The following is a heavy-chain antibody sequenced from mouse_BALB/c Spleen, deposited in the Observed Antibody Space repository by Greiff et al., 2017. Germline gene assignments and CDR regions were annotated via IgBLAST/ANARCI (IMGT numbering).Heavy chain of an antibody. CDR3: ARDGGYDRYFDY. V-gene: IGHV5-6-5*01. J-gene: IGHJ2*01. CDR1: GFTFSSYA. D-gene: IGHD2-2*01. Sequence: EVQRVESGGGLVKPGGSLKLSCAASGFTFSSYAMSWVRQTPEKRLEWVASISSGGSTYYPDSVKGRFTISRDNARNILYLQMSSLRSEDTAMYYCARDGGYDRYFDYWGQGTTLTVSS. CDR2: ISSGGST.